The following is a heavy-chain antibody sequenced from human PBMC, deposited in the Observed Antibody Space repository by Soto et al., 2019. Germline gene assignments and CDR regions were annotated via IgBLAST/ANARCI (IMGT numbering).Heavy chain of an antibody. CDR1: GYTFTSYA. Sequence: SVKVSCKASGYTFTSYAMHWVRQAPGQRLEWMGWINAGNGNTKYSQKFQGRVTITRDTSASTAYMELSSLRSEDTAVYYCARSRYYGDHFDYWGQGTLVTVSS. CDR3: ARSRYYGDHFDY. CDR2: INAGNGNT. J-gene: IGHJ4*02. V-gene: IGHV1-3*01. D-gene: IGHD4-17*01.